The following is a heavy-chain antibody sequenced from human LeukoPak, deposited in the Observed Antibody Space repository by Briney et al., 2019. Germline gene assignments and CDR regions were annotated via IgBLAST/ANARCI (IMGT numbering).Heavy chain of an antibody. V-gene: IGHV1-2*02. CDR3: ASVRSAVAGTALDY. J-gene: IGHJ4*02. Sequence: ASVSVSYTASGYTFTGYYMHWVRQAPGQGLEWMGWINPNSGGTNYAQKFQGRVTMTRDTSISTAYMELSRLRSDDTAVYFCASVRSAVAGTALDYWGQGTLVTVSS. D-gene: IGHD6-19*01. CDR1: GYTFTGYY. CDR2: INPNSGGT.